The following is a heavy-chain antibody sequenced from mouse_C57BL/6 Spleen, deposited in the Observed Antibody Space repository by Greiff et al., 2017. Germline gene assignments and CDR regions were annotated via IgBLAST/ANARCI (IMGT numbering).Heavy chain of an antibody. CDR3: VSLIYYYGSRDY. CDR1: GYTFTDYN. CDR2: INPNNGGT. J-gene: IGHJ2*01. V-gene: IGHV1-22*01. Sequence: EVQLQPSGPELVKPGASVKMSCKASGYTFTDYNMHWVKQSHGTSLAWIGYINPNNGGTSYNQKFKGKATLTVTKSSSTAYRELRSLTSEDSAVYYCVSLIYYYGSRDYWGQGTTLTVSS. D-gene: IGHD1-1*01.